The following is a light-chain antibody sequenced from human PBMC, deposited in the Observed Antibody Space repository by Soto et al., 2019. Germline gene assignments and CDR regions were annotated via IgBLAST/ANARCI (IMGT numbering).Light chain of an antibody. CDR2: GVS. CDR3: QQGHDWPLT. V-gene: IGKV3-15*01. Sequence: EIVMTQSPATLSVSPGERATLSCRASQSISGELAWYQQRPGLPPRLLIYGVSTRATGVPDRFSGSGSGSDFTLTISGLQSEDFAVYYCQQGHDWPLTFGQGTRLDI. CDR1: QSISGE. J-gene: IGKJ2*01.